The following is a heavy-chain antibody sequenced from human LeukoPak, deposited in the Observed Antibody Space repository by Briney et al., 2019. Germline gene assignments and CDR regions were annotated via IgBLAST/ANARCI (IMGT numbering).Heavy chain of an antibody. J-gene: IGHJ3*02. CDR2: IRGDNGAT. CDR1: GFTFTTYV. V-gene: IGHV1-18*01. CDR3: TRDQATFDI. Sequence: GASVKVSCKASGFTFTTYVSWVRQAPGQGLEWMGWIRGDNGATFYAGELRGRLTMTTNTSTSTVYMELRSLKSDDTAIYYCTRDQATFDIWGQGTMVTVTS.